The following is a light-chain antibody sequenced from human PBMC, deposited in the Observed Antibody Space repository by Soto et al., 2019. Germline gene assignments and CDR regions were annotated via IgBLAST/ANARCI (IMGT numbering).Light chain of an antibody. V-gene: IGLV2-14*03. CDR3: SSYTNTSPHVI. CDR1: SSDIGGYNH. CDR2: NVS. Sequence: QSVLTQPASVSGSPGQSITISCTGASSDIGGYNHVSWYQQHPGKAPKLIIYNVSHRPSGVSTRFSGSKYGNTASLIIAGLQAEDAADYFCSSYTNTSPHVIFGGGTKVTVL. J-gene: IGLJ2*01.